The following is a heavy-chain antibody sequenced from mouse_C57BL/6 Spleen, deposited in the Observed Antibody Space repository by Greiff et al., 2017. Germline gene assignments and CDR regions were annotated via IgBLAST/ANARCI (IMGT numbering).Heavy chain of an antibody. CDR1: GFSLTSYA. J-gene: IGHJ3*01. CDR2: IWTGGGT. V-gene: IGHV2-9-1*01. D-gene: IGHD1-1*01. Sequence: VQLQQSGPGLVAPSQSLSITCTVSGFSLTSYAISWVRQPPGKGLEWLGVIWTGGGTNYNSALKSRLSISKDNSKSQVFLKMNSLQTDDTARYYCASLYGSSGWFAYWGQGTLVTVSA. CDR3: ASLYGSSGWFAY.